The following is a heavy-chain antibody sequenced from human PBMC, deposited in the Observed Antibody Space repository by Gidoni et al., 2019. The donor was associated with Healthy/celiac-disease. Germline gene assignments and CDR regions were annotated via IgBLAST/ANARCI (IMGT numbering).Heavy chain of an antibody. CDR2: IYYSGST. Sequence: QLQLQESGPGLVKPSETLSLTCTVPGGSIRSSSYYWGWIRQPPGKGLEWIGSIYYSGSTYYNTSLKSRVTISVETSKNQFSLKLSTVTAADTAVYYCVTRGSSQPSANLEYWGQGTLVTVSS. V-gene: IGHV4-39*01. CDR1: GGSIRSSSYY. CDR3: VTRGSSQPSANLEY. J-gene: IGHJ4*02. D-gene: IGHD2-2*01.